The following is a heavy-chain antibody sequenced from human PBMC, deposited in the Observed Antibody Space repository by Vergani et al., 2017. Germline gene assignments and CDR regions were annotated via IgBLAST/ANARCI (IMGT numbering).Heavy chain of an antibody. V-gene: IGHV3-48*04. CDR2: ISSSSSTI. D-gene: IGHD5-18*01. Sequence: VQLVQSGAEVKKPGSSVKVSCKASGGTFSSYSMNWVRQAPGKGLEWVSYISSSSSTIYYADSVKGRFTISRDNAKNSLYLQMNSLRAEDTAVYYCASGYSYGHGGGQGTLVTVSS. CDR1: GGTFSSYS. CDR3: ASGYSYGHG. J-gene: IGHJ4*02.